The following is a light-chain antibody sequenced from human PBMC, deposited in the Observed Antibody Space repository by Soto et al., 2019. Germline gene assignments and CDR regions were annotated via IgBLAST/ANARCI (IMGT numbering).Light chain of an antibody. CDR2: DNN. CDR3: GTWDSSLSAVV. Sequence: QSVLTQPPSVSAAPGQTVTVSCSGSSSNIGNNYVSWYQQVPGTAPKLFIYDNNKRPSGIPDRFSGSKSGTSATLGITGLQTGDEADYYCGTWDSSLSAVVFGGGTQLTVL. CDR1: SSNIGNNY. V-gene: IGLV1-51*01. J-gene: IGLJ2*01.